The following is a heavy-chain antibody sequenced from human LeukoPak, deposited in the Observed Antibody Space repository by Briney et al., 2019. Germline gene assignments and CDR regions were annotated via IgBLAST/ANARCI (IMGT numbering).Heavy chain of an antibody. J-gene: IGHJ3*02. CDR2: IYYSGST. CDR3: AIDDAFDI. Sequence: SETLSLTCTVSGGSISSYYWSWIRQPPGKGLEWIGYIYYSGSTNYNPSLKSRVTMSVDTSKNQFPLKLSSVTAADTAVYYCAIDDAFDIWGQGTMVTVSS. V-gene: IGHV4-59*12. CDR1: GGSISSYY.